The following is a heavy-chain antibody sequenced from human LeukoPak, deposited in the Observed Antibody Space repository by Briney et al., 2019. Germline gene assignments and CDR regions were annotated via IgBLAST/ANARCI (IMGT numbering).Heavy chain of an antibody. CDR2: IYHSGST. CDR1: GYSISSGYY. J-gene: IGHJ4*02. Sequence: PSETLSLTCAVSGYSISSGYYWGWIRQPPGKGREWIGSIYHSGSTYYNPSLKSRVTISVDTSKNQFSLKLSSVTAADTAVYYCARLRIAALFDYWGQGTLVTVSS. D-gene: IGHD6-6*01. CDR3: ARLRIAALFDY. V-gene: IGHV4-38-2*01.